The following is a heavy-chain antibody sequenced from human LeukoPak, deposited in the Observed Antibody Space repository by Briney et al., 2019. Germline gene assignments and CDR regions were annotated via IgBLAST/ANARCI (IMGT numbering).Heavy chain of an antibody. D-gene: IGHD2-15*01. CDR2: INHSGST. J-gene: IGHJ6*02. CDR1: GGSFSGYY. Sequence: YPSETLSLTCAVYGGSFSGYYWSWIRQPPGKGLEWIGEINHSGSTNYNPSLKSRVTISVDTSKNQFSLKLSSVTAADTAVYYCARGYCSGGSCSYYYGMDVWGQGTTVTVSS. CDR3: ARGYCSGGSCSYYYGMDV. V-gene: IGHV4-34*01.